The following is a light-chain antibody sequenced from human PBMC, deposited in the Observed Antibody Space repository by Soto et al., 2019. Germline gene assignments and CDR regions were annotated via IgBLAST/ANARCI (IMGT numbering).Light chain of an antibody. CDR2: GAS. Sequence: IVLTQSPGALSLSPGERATLSCRASQSFTSNYLAWYQQKPGQAPRLLIYGASTRASGIPDRFSGSGSGTDFTLTISRLEPEDFAVYYCQQYGSSPRTFGQGTKVDIK. V-gene: IGKV3-20*01. J-gene: IGKJ1*01. CDR1: QSFTSNY. CDR3: QQYGSSPRT.